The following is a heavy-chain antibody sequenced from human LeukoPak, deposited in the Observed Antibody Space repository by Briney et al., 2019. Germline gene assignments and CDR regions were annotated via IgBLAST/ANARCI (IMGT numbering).Heavy chain of an antibody. CDR3: ARGRGYSSFCFDY. CDR2: ISSSSSYI. CDR1: GFTFSSYS. D-gene: IGHD6-19*01. V-gene: IGHV3-21*01. Sequence: PGGSLRLSCAASGFTFSSYSMNWVRQAPGKGLEWVSSISSSSSYIYYADSVKGRFTISRDNAKNSLYLQMNSLRAEDTAVCYCARGRGYSSFCFDYWGQGTLVTVSS. J-gene: IGHJ4*02.